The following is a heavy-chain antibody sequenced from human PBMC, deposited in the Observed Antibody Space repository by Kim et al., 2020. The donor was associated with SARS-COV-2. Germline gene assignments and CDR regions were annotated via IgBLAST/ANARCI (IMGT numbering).Heavy chain of an antibody. CDR2: INSDGSST. D-gene: IGHD5-12*01. Sequence: GGSLRLSCAASGFTFSSYWMNWVRQAPGKGLVWVSRINSDGSSTSYADSVKGRFTISRDNAKNTLYLQMNSLRAEDTAVYYCARPKDVVGRSRRFVWGQGTTVTVSS. CDR3: ARPKDVVGRSRRFV. V-gene: IGHV3-74*01. J-gene: IGHJ6*02. CDR1: GFTFSSYW.